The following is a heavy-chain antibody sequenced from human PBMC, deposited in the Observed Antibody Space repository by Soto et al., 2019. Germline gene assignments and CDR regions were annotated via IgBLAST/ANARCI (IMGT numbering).Heavy chain of an antibody. CDR3: PRAYDFWSGDSYMDV. J-gene: IGHJ6*03. Sequence: RRIRQTKGKGLEYVSAISSNGGSTYYANSVKGRFTISRDNSKNTLYLQMGILRAEDMAVYYCPRAYDFWSGDSYMDVWGKGTTVTVSS. V-gene: IGHV3-64*01. CDR2: ISSNGGST. D-gene: IGHD3-3*01.